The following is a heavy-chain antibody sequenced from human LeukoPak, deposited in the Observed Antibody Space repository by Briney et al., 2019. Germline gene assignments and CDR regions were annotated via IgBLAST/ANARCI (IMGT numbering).Heavy chain of an antibody. V-gene: IGHV3-23*01. J-gene: IGHJ4*02. CDR2: ISGSGGST. D-gene: IGHD5-12*01. CDR1: GFTFSSYA. Sequence: GGSLRLSCAASGFTFSSYAMSWVRQAPGKGLEWVSAISGSGGSTYYADSVKGRFTISGDNSKNTLYLQMNSLRAEDTAVYYCAKGGRVALRYFDYWGQGTLVTVSS. CDR3: AKGGRVALRYFDY.